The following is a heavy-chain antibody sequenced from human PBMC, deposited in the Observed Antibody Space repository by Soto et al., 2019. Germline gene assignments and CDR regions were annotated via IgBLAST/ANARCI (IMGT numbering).Heavy chain of an antibody. CDR1: GDSVSSNSAA. Sequence: SQTLSLTCAISGDSVSSNSAAWNWVRQSPSRGLEWLGRTYYRSKWFNDYAVSVESRITINPDTSQNQFSLQVKSVTPEDTAVYYCAREELGSRYSGSYHCFDFWGQGTLVTVSS. CDR3: AREELGSRYSGSYHCFDF. CDR2: TYYRSKWFN. D-gene: IGHD1-26*01. V-gene: IGHV6-1*01. J-gene: IGHJ4*02.